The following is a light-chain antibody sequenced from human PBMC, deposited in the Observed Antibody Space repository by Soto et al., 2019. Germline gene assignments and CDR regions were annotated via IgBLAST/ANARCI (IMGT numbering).Light chain of an antibody. J-gene: IGLJ2*01. CDR3: ATWDSSLSAVV. CDR1: SSNIGNNY. CDR2: DNY. Sequence: QSVLTQPPSVSATPGQKVTISCSGSSSNIGNNYVSWYRQLPGTAPQLLIYDNYKRPLGIPDRFSGSKSGTSATLGITGLQTGDEADYYCATWDSSLSAVVVGGGTKLTVL. V-gene: IGLV1-51*01.